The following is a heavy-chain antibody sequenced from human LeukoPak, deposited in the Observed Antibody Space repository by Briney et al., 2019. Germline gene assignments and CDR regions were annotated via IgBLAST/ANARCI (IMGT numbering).Heavy chain of an antibody. D-gene: IGHD3-9*01. Sequence: SETLSLTCAVYGGPFSGYYWSWIRQPPGKGLEWIGEINHSGSTNYNPSLKSRVTISVDTSKNQFSLKLSSVTAADTAVYYCARAPTDYDILAYFDYWGQGTLVTVSS. CDR2: INHSGST. CDR3: ARAPTDYDILAYFDY. J-gene: IGHJ4*02. V-gene: IGHV4-34*01. CDR1: GGPFSGYY.